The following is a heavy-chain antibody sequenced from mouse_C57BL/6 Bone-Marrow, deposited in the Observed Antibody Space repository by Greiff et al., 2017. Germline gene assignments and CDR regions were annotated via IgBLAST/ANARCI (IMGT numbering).Heavy chain of an antibody. Sequence: QVQLKQPGAELVKPGASVKVSCKASGYTFTSYWMHWVKQRPGQGLEWIGRIHPSDSDTNYNQKFKGKATLTVDKSSSTAYMQLSSLTSEDSAFYYCAIKGPTVVAYFDYWGQGTTLTVSS. CDR2: IHPSDSDT. CDR1: GYTFTSYW. CDR3: AIKGPTVVAYFDY. V-gene: IGHV1-74*01. D-gene: IGHD1-1*01. J-gene: IGHJ2*01.